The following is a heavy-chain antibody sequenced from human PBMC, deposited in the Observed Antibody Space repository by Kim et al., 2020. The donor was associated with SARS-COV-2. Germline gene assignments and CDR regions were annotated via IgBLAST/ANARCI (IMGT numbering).Heavy chain of an antibody. CDR2: INPSGGST. CDR1: GYTFTSYY. CDR3: AREVNCGGDCYAPSLCS. Sequence: ASVKVSCKASGYTFTSYYMHWVRQAPGQGLEWMGIINPSGGSTSYAQKFQGRVTMTRDTSTSTVYMELSSLRSEDTAVYYCAREVNCGGDCYAPSLCSWGQGTLVTVSS. D-gene: IGHD2-21*02. J-gene: IGHJ4*02. V-gene: IGHV1-46*01.